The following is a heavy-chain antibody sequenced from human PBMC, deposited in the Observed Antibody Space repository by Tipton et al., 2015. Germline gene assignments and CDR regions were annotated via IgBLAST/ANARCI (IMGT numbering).Heavy chain of an antibody. CDR3: ASAVEYSSSPTFES. D-gene: IGHD6-6*01. CDR2: ISTTGNTI. Sequence: GSLRLSCAASGFTFGDYYMTWIRQPPGKGLEWVSSISTTGNTIFYGDSVKGRFTTSRDNAKNSLYLQMNSLRVEDTAVYYCASAVEYSSSPTFESWGQGTLVTVSS. V-gene: IGHV3-11*01. J-gene: IGHJ4*02. CDR1: GFTFGDYY.